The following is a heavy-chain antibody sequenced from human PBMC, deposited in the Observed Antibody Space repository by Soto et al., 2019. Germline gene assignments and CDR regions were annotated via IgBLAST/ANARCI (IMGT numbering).Heavy chain of an antibody. D-gene: IGHD2-15*01. V-gene: IGHV3-30*18. J-gene: IGHJ4*02. CDR2: MSWDGSDE. CDR1: GFTFSSYG. Sequence: QVQLVESGGGVVQPGRSLRLSCAASGFTFSSYGMHWVRQAPGKGLEWVAVMSWDGSDEFYEETVKGRFTVSRDNSRNTLYLQMNSLRPEDNAVYYCAKEGCSGGICYGFDYWGQGTLVTVSS. CDR3: AKEGCSGGICYGFDY.